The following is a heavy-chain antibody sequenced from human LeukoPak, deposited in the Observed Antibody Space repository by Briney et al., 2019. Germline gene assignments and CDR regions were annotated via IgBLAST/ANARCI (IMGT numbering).Heavy chain of an antibody. Sequence: SETLSLTCTVSGGSISSFYWNWIRLPPGKGLELIGYIYYSGSTDYNPSLKSRVTISIDTSKNQFSLKLTSVTPADTAVYYCARGRLAAAPYFDYWGQGTLVTVSS. CDR1: GGSISSFY. CDR3: ARGRLAAAPYFDY. CDR2: IYYSGST. D-gene: IGHD6-13*01. J-gene: IGHJ4*02. V-gene: IGHV4-59*01.